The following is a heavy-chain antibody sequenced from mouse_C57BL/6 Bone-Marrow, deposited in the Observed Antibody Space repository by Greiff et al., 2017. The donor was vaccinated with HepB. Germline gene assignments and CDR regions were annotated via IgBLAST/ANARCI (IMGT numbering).Heavy chain of an antibody. J-gene: IGHJ2*01. V-gene: IGHV3-6*01. D-gene: IGHD1-1*01. CDR1: GYSITSGYY. Sequence: ESGPGLVKPSQSLSLTCSVTGYSITSGYYWNWIRQFPGNKLEWMGYISYDGSNNYNPSLKNRISITRDTSKNQFFLKLNSVTTEDTATYYCARDGYYGSKDSYYFDYWGQGTTLTVSS. CDR3: ARDGYYGSKDSYYFDY. CDR2: ISYDGSN.